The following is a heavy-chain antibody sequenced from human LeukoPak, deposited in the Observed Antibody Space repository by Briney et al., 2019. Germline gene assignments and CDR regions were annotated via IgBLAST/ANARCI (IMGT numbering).Heavy chain of an antibody. CDR1: GGSISGPY. J-gene: IGHJ6*03. D-gene: IGHD3-16*01. Sequence: SETLSLTCTVSGGSISGPYWSWVRQPPGKGLEWIGDVYYSGSTHQNPSLKSRVTISVDTSKNQFSLKLRSVTAADTAVYYCARVMGDLASLYHMDVWGKGTTVTVSS. CDR3: ARVMGDLASLYHMDV. V-gene: IGHV4-59*11. CDR2: VYYSGST.